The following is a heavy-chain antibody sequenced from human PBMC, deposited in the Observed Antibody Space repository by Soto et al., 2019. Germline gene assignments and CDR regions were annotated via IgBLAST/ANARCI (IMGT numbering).Heavy chain of an antibody. J-gene: IGHJ4*02. CDR1: GFSLSTNGMG. Sequence: QITVKESGLTLVKPTQTLTLTCTFSGFSLSTNGMGVGWIRQSPGKALEWLALIYWDDDKRYSPSLRSRLTTPQDTSKNHGDLTMTNMAPVHTATFYCARLTRGVYDLDRLWEKFDYWGQGTVVTVSS. CDR3: ARLTRGVYDLDRLWEKFDY. CDR2: IYWDDDK. D-gene: IGHD5-12*01. V-gene: IGHV2-5*02.